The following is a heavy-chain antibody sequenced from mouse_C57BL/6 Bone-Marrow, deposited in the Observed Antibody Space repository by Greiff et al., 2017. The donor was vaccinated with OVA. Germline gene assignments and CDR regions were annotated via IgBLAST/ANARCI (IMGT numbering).Heavy chain of an antibody. V-gene: IGHV1-74*01. Sequence: QVQLQQPGAELVKPGASVEVSCKASGYTFTSYWMHWVKQRPGQGLEWIGRIHPSDSDTNYNQKFKGKATLTVDKSSSTAYMQLSSLTSEDSAVYYCAMGLPYYYAMDYWGQGTSVTVSS. CDR2: IHPSDSDT. J-gene: IGHJ4*01. CDR3: AMGLPYYYAMDY. CDR1: GYTFTSYW. D-gene: IGHD2-4*01.